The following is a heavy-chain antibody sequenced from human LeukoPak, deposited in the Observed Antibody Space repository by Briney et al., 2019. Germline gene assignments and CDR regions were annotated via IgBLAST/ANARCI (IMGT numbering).Heavy chain of an antibody. CDR3: ASIASPTGGFDY. D-gene: IGHD6-6*01. CDR1: GFTFSSYG. V-gene: IGHV3-30*03. Sequence: GRSLRLSCAASGFTFSSYGMHWVRQAPGKGLEWMAVISYDGSNKYYTDSVKGRFTISRDNSKNTLYLQMNSLRAEDTAVYYCASIASPTGGFDYWGQGTLVTVSS. CDR2: ISYDGSNK. J-gene: IGHJ4*02.